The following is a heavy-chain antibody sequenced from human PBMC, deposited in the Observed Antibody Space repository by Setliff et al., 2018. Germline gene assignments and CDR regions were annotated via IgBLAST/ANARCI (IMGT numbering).Heavy chain of an antibody. CDR2: IFHTGST. Sequence: PSETLSLTCTVSGGSISPHYWIWIRQSPGKGLEWIGYIFHTGSTNYNPSLKSRVTMSVDTSKNQISLKLSSLTAADTAVYYRARQDRFYDSSVFVEYFEHWGQGTLVTVSS. CDR1: GGSISPHY. CDR3: ARQDRFYDSSVFVEYFEH. J-gene: IGHJ1*01. V-gene: IGHV4-59*08. D-gene: IGHD3-22*01.